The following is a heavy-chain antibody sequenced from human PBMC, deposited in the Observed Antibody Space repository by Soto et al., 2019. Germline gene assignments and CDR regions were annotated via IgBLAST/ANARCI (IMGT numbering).Heavy chain of an antibody. Sequence: EVQLVESGGGLVQPGGSLRLSCAVSGFTFGSYWMNWVRLIPGKGLEWVAYIKPDGSATYYVDSVKGRFTISRDNAKNSLYRQMNSLRVEETSVYYCARAGYCGPGCYYYFDYWGQGTLVTVSS. D-gene: IGHD2-21*02. CDR2: IKPDGSAT. CDR3: ARAGYCGPGCYYYFDY. V-gene: IGHV3-7*01. J-gene: IGHJ4*02. CDR1: GFTFGSYW.